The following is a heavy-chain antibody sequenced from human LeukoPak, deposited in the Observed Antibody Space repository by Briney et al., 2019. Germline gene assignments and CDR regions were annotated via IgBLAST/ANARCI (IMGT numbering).Heavy chain of an antibody. Sequence: GRALRLSCAASGYSLSSYAMYRVRQVPGTGLEWVAIISYDGSNKYYADSVKGRFTISRDNAKNTLYLQMNSLRAEDTAMYYCARDLVVVRALDYWGQGALVTVSS. CDR3: ARDLVVVRALDY. V-gene: IGHV3-30-3*01. CDR1: GYSLSSYA. D-gene: IGHD2-2*01. J-gene: IGHJ4*02. CDR2: ISYDGSNK.